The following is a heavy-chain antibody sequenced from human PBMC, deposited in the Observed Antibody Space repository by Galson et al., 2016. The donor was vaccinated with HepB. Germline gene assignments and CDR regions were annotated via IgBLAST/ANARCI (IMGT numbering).Heavy chain of an antibody. CDR3: AIYRVMDPAAGTFDS. CDR2: IIPIFGTV. Sequence: SVKVSCKASGGTFSNYAISWVRQAPGQGLEWMGGIIPIFGTVNYAQKFQGRATITTDESTSTAYMELSSLRSEDTAVYYCAIYRVMDPAAGTFDSWGQGTLVTVSS. J-gene: IGHJ4*02. V-gene: IGHV1-69*05. CDR1: GGTFSNYA. D-gene: IGHD6-13*01.